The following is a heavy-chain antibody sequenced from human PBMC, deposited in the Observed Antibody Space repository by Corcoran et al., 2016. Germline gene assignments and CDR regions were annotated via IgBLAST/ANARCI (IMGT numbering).Heavy chain of an antibody. D-gene: IGHD3-10*01. Sequence: QVQLVQSGAEVKKPGSSVKVSCKASGGTFSSYAISWVRQAPGQGLEWMGGIIPIFGTANYAQKFQGRVTITADESTSTAYMELSSLRSEDTAGYYCARTGMYYYGSGSYYAWFDPWGQGTLVTVSS. CDR1: GGTFSSYA. CDR3: ARTGMYYYGSGSYYAWFDP. V-gene: IGHV1-69*01. CDR2: IIPIFGTA. J-gene: IGHJ5*02.